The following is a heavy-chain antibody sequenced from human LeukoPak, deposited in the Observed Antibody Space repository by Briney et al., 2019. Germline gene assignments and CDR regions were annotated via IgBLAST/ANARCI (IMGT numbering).Heavy chain of an antibody. J-gene: IGHJ4*02. CDR1: GGSFSGYY. CDR2: INHSGST. Sequence: PSETLSLTCAVYGGSFSGYYWSWIRQPPGKGLEWIGEINHSGSTNYNPSLKSRVTISVDTSKNQFSLKLSSVTAADTAVYYCARGRPAFPMVLARPNYFDYWGQGTLVTVSS. D-gene: IGHD3-10*01. CDR3: ARGRPAFPMVLARPNYFDY. V-gene: IGHV4-34*01.